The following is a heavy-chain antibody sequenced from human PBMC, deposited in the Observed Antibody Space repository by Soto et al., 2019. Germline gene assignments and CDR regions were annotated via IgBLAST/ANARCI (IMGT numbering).Heavy chain of an antibody. Sequence: SHTLSLTCAISGDSVSSNSAAWNWIKQSPSRGLEWLGRTYYRSKWYNDYAVSVKSRITINPDTSKNQFSLQLNSVTPEDTAVYYCARALTIFVYYGMDVWGQGTTVTVSS. V-gene: IGHV6-1*01. CDR2: TYYRSKWYN. J-gene: IGHJ6*02. CDR1: GDSVSSNSAA. D-gene: IGHD3-3*01. CDR3: ARALTIFVYYGMDV.